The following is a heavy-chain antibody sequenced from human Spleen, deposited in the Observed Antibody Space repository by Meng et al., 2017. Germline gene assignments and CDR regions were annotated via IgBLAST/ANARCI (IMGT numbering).Heavy chain of an antibody. CDR2: IYHSGNT. J-gene: IGHJ4*02. D-gene: IGHD1-20*01. CDR1: GGSIRSTNW. Sequence: VQLQASGPGMVKPSGTLSSPCVVSGGSIRSTNWWSWVRQPPGKGLEWIGEIYHSGNTTYNPSLKSRVTISVDKSKNQFSLKLSSVTAADTAVYYCASGDITNFDYWGQGTLVTVSS. CDR3: ASGDITNFDY. V-gene: IGHV4-4*02.